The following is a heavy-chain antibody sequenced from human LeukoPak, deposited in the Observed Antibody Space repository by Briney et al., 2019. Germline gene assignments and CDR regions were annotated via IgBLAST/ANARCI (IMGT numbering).Heavy chain of an antibody. J-gene: IGHJ4*02. CDR3: ARVFDSQLALYFDY. CDR1: GVSISSGGYY. CDR2: IYYSGST. D-gene: IGHD3-9*01. Sequence: PSQTLSLTCTVSGVSISSGGYYWSWLRQHPGKGLEWIGYIYYSGSTYYHPSLKSRVTISVDTSKNQFSLKLSSVTAADTAVYYCARVFDSQLALYFDYWGQGTLVTVSS. V-gene: IGHV4-31*03.